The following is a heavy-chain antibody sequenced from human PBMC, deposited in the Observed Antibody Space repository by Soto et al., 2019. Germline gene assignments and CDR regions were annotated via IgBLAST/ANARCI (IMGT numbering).Heavy chain of an antibody. Sequence: GESLKISCNGSGYSFTSYWIGWVRQMPGKGLEWMGIIYPGDSDTRYSPSFQGQVTISADKSISTAYLQWSSLKASDTAMYYCAKSYGSGSYPYYGMDVWGQGTTVTVS. CDR2: IYPGDSDT. CDR1: GYSFTSYW. D-gene: IGHD3-10*01. V-gene: IGHV5-51*01. J-gene: IGHJ6*02. CDR3: AKSYGSGSYPYYGMDV.